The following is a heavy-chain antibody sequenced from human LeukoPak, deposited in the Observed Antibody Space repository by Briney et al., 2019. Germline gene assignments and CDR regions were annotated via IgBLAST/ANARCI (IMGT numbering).Heavy chain of an antibody. CDR2: IKEDGSEK. J-gene: IGHJ4*02. CDR3: ARALSG. Sequence: PGGSLRLSCAASGFTFSNYWMHWVRQAPGKGLEWVANIKEDGSEKYYVDSVKGRFSISRDNAKNSLYLQMNSLRAEDTAVYYCARALSGWGQGTLVTVSP. CDR1: GFTFSNYW. V-gene: IGHV3-7*03. D-gene: IGHD3-3*01.